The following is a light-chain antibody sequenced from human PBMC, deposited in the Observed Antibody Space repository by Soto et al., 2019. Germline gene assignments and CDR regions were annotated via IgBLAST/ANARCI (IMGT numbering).Light chain of an antibody. CDR1: QSVSSY. CDR3: QQYGSSQT. Sequence: EIVLTQSPATLSFSPGERATLSCRASQSVSSYLAWYQQKPGQAPRLLIYDASNRATGIPARFSGSGSGTDFTLTISRLEPEDFAVYYCQQYGSSQTFGQGTKVDIK. CDR2: DAS. V-gene: IGKV3-20*01. J-gene: IGKJ1*01.